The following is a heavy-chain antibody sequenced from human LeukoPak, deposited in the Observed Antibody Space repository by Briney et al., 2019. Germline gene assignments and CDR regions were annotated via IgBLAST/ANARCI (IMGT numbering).Heavy chain of an antibody. D-gene: IGHD3-10*01. CDR2: IRYDGSNK. CDR3: VTELLQPSDFDY. Sequence: GGSLRLSCAASGFTFSSYGMHWVRQAPGKGLEWVAFIRYDGSNKYYADSVKGRFTISRDNSKNTLYLQMNSLGAEDTAVYYCVTELLQPSDFDYWGQGTLVTVSS. J-gene: IGHJ4*02. V-gene: IGHV3-30*02. CDR1: GFTFSSYG.